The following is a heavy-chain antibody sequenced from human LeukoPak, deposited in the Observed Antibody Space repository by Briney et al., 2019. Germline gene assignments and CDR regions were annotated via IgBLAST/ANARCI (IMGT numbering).Heavy chain of an antibody. Sequence: SETLSLTCTVSGGSISSSSYYWGWIRQPPGKGLEWIGSIYYSGSTYYNPSLKSRVTISVDTSKNQFSLKLSSVTAADTAVYYCARESTAVYWGQGTPVTVSS. CDR3: ARESTAVY. CDR2: IYYSGST. V-gene: IGHV4-39*07. CDR1: GGSISSSSYY. J-gene: IGHJ4*02. D-gene: IGHD2-8*02.